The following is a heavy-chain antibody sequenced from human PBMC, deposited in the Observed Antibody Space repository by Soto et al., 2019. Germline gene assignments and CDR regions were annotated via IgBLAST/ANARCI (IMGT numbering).Heavy chain of an antibody. V-gene: IGHV4-59*01. Sequence: SETLSLTCTVSGGSISSFYWSWIRQPPGKGLEWIGYIYYSGSTNYNPSLKSRVTISVDTSKNQSSLKLSSVTAADTAVYYCARPSLTGYYFDYWGQGTLVTVSS. D-gene: IGHD7-27*01. J-gene: IGHJ4*02. CDR1: GGSISSFY. CDR3: ARPSLTGYYFDY. CDR2: IYYSGST.